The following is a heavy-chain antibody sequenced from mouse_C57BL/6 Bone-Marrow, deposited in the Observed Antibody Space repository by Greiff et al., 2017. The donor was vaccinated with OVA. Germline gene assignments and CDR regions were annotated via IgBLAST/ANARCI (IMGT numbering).Heavy chain of an antibody. CDR3: TFDCNVDY. J-gene: IGHJ2*01. Sequence: EVQLQQSGAELVRPGASVKLSCTASGFTIKDDYMHWVKQRPEQGLEWIGWIDPENGDTEYASKFQGTATITADTSSNTAYLQLSSLTSEDTAVYYCTFDCNVDYWGQGTTLSLL. D-gene: IGHD2-1*01. V-gene: IGHV14-4*01. CDR2: IDPENGDT. CDR1: GFTIKDDY.